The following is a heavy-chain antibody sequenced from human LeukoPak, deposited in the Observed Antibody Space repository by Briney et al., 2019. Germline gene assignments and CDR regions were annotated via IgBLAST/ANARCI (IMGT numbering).Heavy chain of an antibody. CDR3: ATVGRPSTRLPGLAAAGTSYFFDC. J-gene: IGHJ4*02. Sequence: PGRSLRLSCAASGLTFSSYGMHWVRQAPGKGLEWVAVISYDGSNKYYADSVKGRFTISRDNSKNTLYLQMNSLRAEDTAVYYCATVGRPSTRLPGLAAAGTSYFFDCWGQGTLVTVSS. D-gene: IGHD6-13*01. V-gene: IGHV3-30*03. CDR1: GLTFSSYG. CDR2: ISYDGSNK.